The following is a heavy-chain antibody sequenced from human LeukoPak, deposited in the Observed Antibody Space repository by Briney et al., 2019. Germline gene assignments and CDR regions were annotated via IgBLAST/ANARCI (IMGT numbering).Heavy chain of an antibody. CDR1: GGSFSSSDYY. Sequence: SETLSLTCTVSGGSFSSSDYYWGWIRQPPGKGLEWIGYIYYSGSTNYNPSLKSRVTISVDTSKNQFSLKLSSVTAADTAVYYCARGLDGYNYYFDYWGQGTLVTVSS. V-gene: IGHV4-61*08. CDR3: ARGLDGYNYYFDY. D-gene: IGHD5-24*01. CDR2: IYYSGST. J-gene: IGHJ4*02.